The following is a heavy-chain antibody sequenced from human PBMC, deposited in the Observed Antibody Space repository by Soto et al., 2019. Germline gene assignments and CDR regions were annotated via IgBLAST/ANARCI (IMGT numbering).Heavy chain of an antibody. CDR1: GFTFSSSG. Sequence: GFLRLSFAASGFTFSSSGIHWVRQAPGKGLEWVAVISYDGSNKFYIDSVKGRFTVSRDNSKNTLYLQMSSLRAEDTAVYYCAKDRQADFWRLPSPMDVWGQGTTVTVSS. J-gene: IGHJ6*02. D-gene: IGHD3-3*01. CDR3: AKDRQADFWRLPSPMDV. V-gene: IGHV3-30*18. CDR2: ISYDGSNK.